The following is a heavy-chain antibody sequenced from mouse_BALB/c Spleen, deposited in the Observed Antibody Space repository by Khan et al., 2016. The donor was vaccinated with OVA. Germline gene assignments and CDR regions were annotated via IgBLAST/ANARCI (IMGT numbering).Heavy chain of an antibody. V-gene: IGHV1-77*01. CDR2: IFLGSINT. CDR1: GSPFTDYN. Sequence: QVQLQQSGAALASPGASVNLSGKPFGSPFTDYNLTGVKQRTGQGFGWIGEIFLGSINTYYNEKFKGKATLTADKSSSTAYMQLSSLTSEDSAVYFCAREWGAWFPYWGQGTLVTVSA. CDR3: AREWGAWFPY. J-gene: IGHJ3*01.